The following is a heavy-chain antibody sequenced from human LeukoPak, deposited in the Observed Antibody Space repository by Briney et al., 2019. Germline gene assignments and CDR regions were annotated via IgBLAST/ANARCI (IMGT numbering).Heavy chain of an antibody. J-gene: IGHJ4*02. Sequence: QSGRSLRLSCAASGFTFDDHAMHWVRQAPGKGLEWVSGISWNSGSIGYADSVKGRFTISRDNAKNSLYLQMNSLRAEDTALYYCAKASWDMYYFDYWGQGTLVTVSS. CDR2: ISWNSGSI. CDR3: AKASWDMYYFDY. D-gene: IGHD2-2*01. V-gene: IGHV3-9*01. CDR1: GFTFDDHA.